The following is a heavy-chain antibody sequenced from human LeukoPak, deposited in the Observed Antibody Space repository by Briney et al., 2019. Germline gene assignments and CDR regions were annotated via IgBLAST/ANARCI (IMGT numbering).Heavy chain of an antibody. J-gene: IGHJ4*02. CDR3: ASTRAARGRNYFDY. CDR1: GGSFSGYY. D-gene: IGHD6-6*01. Sequence: SETLSLTCAVYGGSFSGYYWSWIRQPPGKGLEWIGEINHSGSTNYNPSLKSRVTISVDTSKNQFSLKLSSVTAADTAVYYCASTRAARGRNYFDYWGQGTLVTVSS. CDR2: INHSGST. V-gene: IGHV4-34*01.